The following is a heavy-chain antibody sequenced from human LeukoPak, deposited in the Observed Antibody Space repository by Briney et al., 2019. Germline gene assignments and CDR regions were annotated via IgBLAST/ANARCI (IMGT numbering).Heavy chain of an antibody. J-gene: IGHJ4*02. CDR3: ARDLIRARIAAAFDY. Sequence: PGGSLRLSCAASGFTFSSYGMHWVRQAPGKGLEWVAVISYDGSNKYYADSVKGRFTISRDNSKNTLYLQMNSLRAEDTAVYYCARDLIRARIAAAFDYWGQGTLVTVSS. CDR1: GFTFSSYG. CDR2: ISYDGSNK. D-gene: IGHD6-6*01. V-gene: IGHV3-30*03.